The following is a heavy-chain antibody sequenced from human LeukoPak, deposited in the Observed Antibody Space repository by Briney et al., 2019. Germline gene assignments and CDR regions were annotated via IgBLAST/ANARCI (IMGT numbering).Heavy chain of an antibody. CDR1: GGSISSGGYY. J-gene: IGHJ4*02. Sequence: PSETLSLTCTVSGGSISSGGYYWSWIRQPPGKGLEWIGYIYHSGSTYYNPSLKSRVTISVDRSKNQFSLKLSSVTAADTAVYYCARDLLGRNSSSPWGYWGQGTLVTVSS. CDR2: IYHSGST. V-gene: IGHV4-30-2*01. CDR3: ARDLLGRNSSSPWGY. D-gene: IGHD6-13*01.